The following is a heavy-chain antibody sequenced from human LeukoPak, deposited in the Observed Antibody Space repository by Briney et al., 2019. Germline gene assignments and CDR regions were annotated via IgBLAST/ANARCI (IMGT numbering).Heavy chain of an antibody. CDR1: GGSFSGYY. Sequence: SETLSLTCAVYGGSFSGYYWSWIRQPPGKGLEWIGEINHRGSTNYNPSLKSRVTISVDTSKNQFSLKLSSVTAADTAVYYCARGPRGRGSTSWGQGTLVTVSS. D-gene: IGHD2-2*01. CDR3: ARGPRGRGSTS. CDR2: INHRGST. V-gene: IGHV4-34*01. J-gene: IGHJ4*02.